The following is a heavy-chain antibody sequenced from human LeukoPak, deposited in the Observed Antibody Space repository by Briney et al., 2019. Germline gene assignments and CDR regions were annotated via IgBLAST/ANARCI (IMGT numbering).Heavy chain of an antibody. CDR2: ISFDGTDK. CDR1: GFTFSTYT. J-gene: IGHJ4*02. CDR3: ARDYMSGGTGFWDY. D-gene: IGHD3-3*01. Sequence: GGSLRLSCAASGFTFSTYTIHWVRQAPGKGLEWVARISFDGTDKTYVDSVQGRFSLSRDNSKNTVYLRMNSLRPDDTAIYYCARDYMSGGTGFWDYWGQGTLVTVSS. V-gene: IGHV3-30-3*01.